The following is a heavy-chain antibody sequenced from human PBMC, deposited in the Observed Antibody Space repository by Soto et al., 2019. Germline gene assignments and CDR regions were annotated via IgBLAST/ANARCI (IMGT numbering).Heavy chain of an antibody. CDR2: ISGSGGTT. V-gene: IGHV3-23*01. Sequence: EVQLLESGGGLVQPGGSLRLSCAASGFTFSSYAMSWARQAPGKGLEWVSAISGSGGTTYYADSVKGRFTISRDNSKNTLDLQMNNLRAEDTAVYYCAKFSSSSYYDSSAYHWGQGTLVTVSS. CDR1: GFTFSSYA. J-gene: IGHJ4*02. D-gene: IGHD3-22*01. CDR3: AKFSSSSYYDSSAYH.